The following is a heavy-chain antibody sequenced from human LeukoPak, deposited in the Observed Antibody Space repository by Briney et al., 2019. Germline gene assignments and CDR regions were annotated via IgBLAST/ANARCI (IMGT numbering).Heavy chain of an antibody. V-gene: IGHV3-23*01. CDR3: AKIRFYYDSSFDYWYFDL. J-gene: IGHJ2*01. CDR2: TTASSGGT. D-gene: IGHD3-22*01. CDR1: GFPFSSYA. Sequence: GGSLRLSCAASGFPFSSYAMGWVRQAPRKGLEWVSATTASSGGTYYADSVKGRFTLSRDNSKNTLYLQINSLRAEDAAIYYCAKIRFYYDSSFDYWYFDLWGRGTLVTVSS.